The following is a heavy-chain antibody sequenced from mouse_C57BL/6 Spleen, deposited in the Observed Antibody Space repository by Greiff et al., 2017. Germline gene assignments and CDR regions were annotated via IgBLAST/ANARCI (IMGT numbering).Heavy chain of an antibody. CDR1: GYTFTSYW. Sequence: QVQLQQPGAELVKPGASVKMSCKASGYTFTSYWITWVKQRPGQSLEWIGQIYPGDGDTNYNGKFKGKATLTADKSSTTAYMQLSSLTSEDSAVYYCAGGARWFDDWGQGTMVTVSA. CDR3: AGGARWFDD. V-gene: IGHV1-55*01. J-gene: IGHJ3*01. D-gene: IGHD3-1*01. CDR2: IYPGDGDT.